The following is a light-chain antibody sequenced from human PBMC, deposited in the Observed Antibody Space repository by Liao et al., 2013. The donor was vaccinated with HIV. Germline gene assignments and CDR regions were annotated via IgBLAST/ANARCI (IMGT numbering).Light chain of an antibody. V-gene: IGLV3-1*01. Sequence: SYELTQPPSVSVSPGQTASITCSGDKLGDKYACWYQQKPGQSPVLVIYQDSKRPSGIPERFSGSNSGNTATLTIYGAQAMDEADYYCQTWDIGTGVFGTGTKVTV. J-gene: IGLJ1*01. CDR2: QDS. CDR1: KLGDKY. CDR3: QTWDIGTGV.